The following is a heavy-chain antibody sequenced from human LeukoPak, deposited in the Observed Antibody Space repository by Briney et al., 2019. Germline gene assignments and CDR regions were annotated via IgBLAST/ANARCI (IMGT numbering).Heavy chain of an antibody. D-gene: IGHD5-24*01. V-gene: IGHV4-59*01. Sequence: PSEALSLTCAVSGASISSFFCNWVRQPPGKGLEWIGYIYKSENTNYNPSLKSRATISGDTSKNEFSLKLTSVTAADTAEYYCVIGEGWQPDYWGQGTLVTVSS. CDR3: VIGEGWQPDY. CDR1: GASISSFF. J-gene: IGHJ4*01. CDR2: IYKSENT.